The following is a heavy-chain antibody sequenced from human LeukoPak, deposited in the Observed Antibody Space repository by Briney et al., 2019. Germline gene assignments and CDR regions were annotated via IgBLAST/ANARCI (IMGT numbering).Heavy chain of an antibody. Sequence: QTGGSLRLSCAASGFTFSSYAMSWVRQAPGKGLEWVSAITGSGGSTYNGDSVKGRFTISRDNSKNTLYLQMNSLRAEDTAVYYCAKEATYISSWALYYFDYWGQGTLVTVSS. CDR3: AKEATYISSWALYYFDY. CDR1: GFTFSSYA. J-gene: IGHJ4*02. V-gene: IGHV3-23*01. D-gene: IGHD6-13*01. CDR2: ITGSGGST.